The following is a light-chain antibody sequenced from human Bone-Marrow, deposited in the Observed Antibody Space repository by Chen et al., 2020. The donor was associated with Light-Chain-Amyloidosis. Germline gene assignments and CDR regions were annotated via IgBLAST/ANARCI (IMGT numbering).Light chain of an antibody. J-gene: IGKJ2*01. CDR2: DAS. CDR3: QERTNWPLYT. Sequence: EIVLTQSPATLSLSPGERAALSCRASQGISKFLAWYQHKPGQAPRLLIYDASIRATGIPARFSGSGSGTDFTLTINSLEPEDFAVYYCQERTNWPLYTFGQGTKLEI. CDR1: QGISKF. V-gene: IGKV3-11*01.